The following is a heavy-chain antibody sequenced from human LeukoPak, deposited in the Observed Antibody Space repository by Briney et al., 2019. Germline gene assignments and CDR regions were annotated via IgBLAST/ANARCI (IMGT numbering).Heavy chain of an antibody. CDR3: VRYYSSDWTGFDY. CDR2: IYGGGST. J-gene: IGHJ4*02. Sequence: GGSLRLSCAASGFTVSSNYMSWVRQAPGKGLEWVSVIYGGGSTYYADSVKGRFTISRDNSKNTLYLQMNSLRAEDTAMYYCVRYYSSDWTGFDYWGQGTLVTVSS. V-gene: IGHV3-53*01. D-gene: IGHD3-22*01. CDR1: GFTVSSNY.